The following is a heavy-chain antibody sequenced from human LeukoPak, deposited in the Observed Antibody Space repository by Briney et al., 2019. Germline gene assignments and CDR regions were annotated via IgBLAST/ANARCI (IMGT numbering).Heavy chain of an antibody. CDR1: GFTFSSYA. D-gene: IGHD3-22*01. CDR3: ARGSYYDSSGYYFDY. V-gene: IGHV3-66*01. CDR2: IYSGGST. J-gene: IGHJ4*02. Sequence: GGSLRLSCAASGFTFSSYAMSWVRQAPGKGLEWVSVIYSGGSTYYADSVKGRFTISRDNSKNTLYLQMNSLRDEDTAVYYCARGSYYDSSGYYFDYWGQGTLVTVSS.